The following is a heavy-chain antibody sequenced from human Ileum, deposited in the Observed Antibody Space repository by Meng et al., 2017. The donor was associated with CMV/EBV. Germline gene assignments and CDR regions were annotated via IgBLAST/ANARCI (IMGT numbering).Heavy chain of an antibody. D-gene: IGHD6-6*01. J-gene: IGHJ4*02. CDR1: GGCLSGYD. CDR2: INYTGNT. CDR3: ARGWVHSASSLHFDY. Sequence: QGERKKWGAGRLNTWEYLALTSPVDGGCLSGYDWSWIRQTPDKGLEWIAEINYTGNTWFNPALKSRITMSIDTSANQLSLKLTSVTAADAAVYYCARGWVHSASSLHFDYWSQGTLVTVSS. V-gene: IGHV4-34*01.